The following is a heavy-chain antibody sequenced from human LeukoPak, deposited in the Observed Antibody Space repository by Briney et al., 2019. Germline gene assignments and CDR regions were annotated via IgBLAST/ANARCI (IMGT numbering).Heavy chain of an antibody. D-gene: IGHD3-10*01. V-gene: IGHV3-33*01. CDR2: IWHDGSNK. J-gene: IGHJ3*02. Sequence: GSLRLSCAASGFTFSSYGMHWVRHAPGKGLEWVAVIWHDGSNKYYTESVKGRFTISRDNSKNTLNLQMNSLRAEDTAVYYCARRFGDDAFDIWGQGTVVTVSS. CDR3: ARRFGDDAFDI. CDR1: GFTFSSYG.